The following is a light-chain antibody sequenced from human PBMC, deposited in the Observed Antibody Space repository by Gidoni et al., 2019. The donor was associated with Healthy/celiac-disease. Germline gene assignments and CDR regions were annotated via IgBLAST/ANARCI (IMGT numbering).Light chain of an antibody. V-gene: IGKV1-5*03. Sequence: DIQMTQSPSTLSASVGDRVTITCRASQSINSWLAWYQQKSGKAPKLLIYKASSLESGVPSRFSGSGSGTEFTLTISSLQPDDFATYYCQQYNSYPMCSFXXXTKLEIK. CDR3: QQYNSYPMCS. CDR1: QSINSW. CDR2: KAS. J-gene: IGKJ2*04.